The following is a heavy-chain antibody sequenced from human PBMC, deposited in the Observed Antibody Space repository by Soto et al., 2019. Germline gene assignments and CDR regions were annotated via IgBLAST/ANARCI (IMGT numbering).Heavy chain of an antibody. CDR1: GGTFSSYA. Sequence: QVQLVQSGAEVKKPGSSVKVSCKASGGTFSSYAISWVRQAPGQGLEWMGGIIPIFGTANYAQKFQGRVTITADESTSTAYMELSSLRSEDTAVYYCARDRKQDFWSPVGPVYGMDVWGQGTTVTVSS. D-gene: IGHD3-3*01. CDR3: ARDRKQDFWSPVGPVYGMDV. V-gene: IGHV1-69*12. J-gene: IGHJ6*02. CDR2: IIPIFGTA.